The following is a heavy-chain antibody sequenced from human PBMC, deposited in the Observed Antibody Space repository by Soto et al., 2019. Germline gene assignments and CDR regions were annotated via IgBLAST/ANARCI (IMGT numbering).Heavy chain of an antibody. CDR2: IIPMYGPA. J-gene: IGHJ5*02. Sequence: QVPLVQSGAEVKKPGSPVTVSCKASGGTFSSYAIHWVRQAPGQGLEWMGGIIPMYGPAKYAQRFQGRVTITADESTTTVYMELTSLTSQDTAVYYCARVTSMVRGVIDNWFDPWGHGTLVPVSS. D-gene: IGHD3-10*01. V-gene: IGHV1-69*01. CDR1: GGTFSSYA. CDR3: ARVTSMVRGVIDNWFDP.